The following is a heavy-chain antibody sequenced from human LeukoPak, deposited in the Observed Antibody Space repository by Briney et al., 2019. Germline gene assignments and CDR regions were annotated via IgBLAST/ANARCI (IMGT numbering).Heavy chain of an antibody. D-gene: IGHD6-13*01. J-gene: IGHJ4*02. CDR1: GFTFSNYS. CDR2: ISGSSGSK. CDR3: AKGGFAAAGTGYFDY. Sequence: GGSLRLSCAASGFTFSNYSISWVRQAPGKGREWVSTISGSSGSKYYADYVKGRFTIARDNSKNTVYLQMNRLRAEDTVVYYGAKGGFAAAGTGYFDYWGQGTLVTVSS. V-gene: IGHV3-23*01.